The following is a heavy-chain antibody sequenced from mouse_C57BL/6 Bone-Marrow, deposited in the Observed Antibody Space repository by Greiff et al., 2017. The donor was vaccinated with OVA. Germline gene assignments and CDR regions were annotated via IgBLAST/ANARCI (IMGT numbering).Heavy chain of an antibody. Sequence: QLQESGPELVKPGASVKISCKASGYSFTDYNMNWVKQSNGKSLEWIGVINPNYGTTSYNQKFKGKATLTVDQSSSTAYMQLNSLTSEDSAVYYCASFITTVVAPHWYFDVWGTGTTVTVSS. V-gene: IGHV1-39*01. CDR3: ASFITTVVAPHWYFDV. CDR2: INPNYGTT. J-gene: IGHJ1*03. D-gene: IGHD1-1*01. CDR1: GYSFTDYN.